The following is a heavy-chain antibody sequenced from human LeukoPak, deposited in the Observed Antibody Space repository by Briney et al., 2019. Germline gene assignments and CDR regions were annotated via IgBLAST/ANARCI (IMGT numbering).Heavy chain of an antibody. D-gene: IGHD2/OR15-2a*01. CDR1: GFRFSTFA. Sequence: GGSLRLSCAASGFRFSTFAMSWVRQAPGKGLEWVSGISGSGSATYYADSVKGRFTISRDNSKNTLYLKMNSLRAEDKAVYYCAKNNSARDGMDVWGQGPTVTVSS. V-gene: IGHV3-23*01. CDR2: ISGSGSAT. CDR3: AKNNSARDGMDV. J-gene: IGHJ6*02.